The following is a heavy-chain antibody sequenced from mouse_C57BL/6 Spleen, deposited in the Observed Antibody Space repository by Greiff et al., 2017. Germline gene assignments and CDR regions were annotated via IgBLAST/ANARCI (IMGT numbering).Heavy chain of an antibody. J-gene: IGHJ4*01. CDR1: GYTFTTYP. CDR2: FHPYNDDT. CDR3: ARGGSSGYLGAMDY. Sequence: VQRVESGAELVKPGASVKMSCKASGYTFTTYPIEWMKQNHGKSLEWIGNFHPYNDDTKYNEKFKGKATLTVEKSSSTVYLELSRLTSDDSAVYYCARGGSSGYLGAMDYWGQGTSVTVSS. D-gene: IGHD3-2*02. V-gene: IGHV1-47*01.